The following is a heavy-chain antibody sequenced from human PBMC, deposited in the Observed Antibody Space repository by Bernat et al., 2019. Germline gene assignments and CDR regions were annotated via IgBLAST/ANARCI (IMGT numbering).Heavy chain of an antibody. Sequence: QVQLVESGGGVVQPGRSLRLSCAASGFTFSSYGMHWVRQAPGKGLEWVAVIWYDGSNKYYADSVKGRFTISRDNSKNTLYLQMNSLRAEDTAVYYCARDGEMATIMAFDIWGQGTMVTVSS. CDR1: GFTFSSYG. V-gene: IGHV3-33*01. D-gene: IGHD5-24*01. CDR2: IWYDGSNK. J-gene: IGHJ3*02. CDR3: ARDGEMATIMAFDI.